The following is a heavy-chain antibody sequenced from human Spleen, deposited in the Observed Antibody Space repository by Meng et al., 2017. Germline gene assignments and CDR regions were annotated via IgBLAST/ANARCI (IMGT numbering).Heavy chain of an antibody. CDR2: ISAYNGNT. J-gene: IGHJ4*02. V-gene: IGHV1-18*01. CDR1: GYTFTSYG. CDR3: ARGRSANFDY. Sequence: QVQPVHAGAEVEKPGASGKVSCKASGYTFTSYGISWVRQAPGQGLEWMGWISAYNGNTNYAQKFQGRVTMTRSTSISTAYMELSSLRSEDTAVYYCARGRSANFDYWGQGTLVTVSS.